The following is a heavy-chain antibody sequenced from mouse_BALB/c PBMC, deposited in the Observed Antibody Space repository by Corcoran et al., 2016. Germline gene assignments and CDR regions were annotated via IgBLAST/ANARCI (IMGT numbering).Heavy chain of an antibody. CDR2: IWWDDDK. CDR1: GFSLSTSGMG. D-gene: IGHD4-1*01. V-gene: IGHV8-8*01. CDR3: ARMKALTGTFDY. Sequence: QVTLKESGPGILQPSQTLSLTCSFSGFSLSTSGMGVGWIRQPSGKDLEWLAHIWWDDDKLYNPALKSRLTISKDTSSNQVFLKIASVDTADTATYYCARMKALTGTFDYWGQGTTLTVSS. J-gene: IGHJ2*01.